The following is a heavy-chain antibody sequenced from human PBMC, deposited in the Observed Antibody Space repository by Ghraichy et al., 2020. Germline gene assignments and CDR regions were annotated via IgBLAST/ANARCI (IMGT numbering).Heavy chain of an antibody. J-gene: IGHJ4*02. Sequence: ESLNISCATSGFTFSTYDMSWVRQAPGKGLEWVSAISGTTRGSLKTYYADSVKGRFTISRDDSKNALYLQMTSLRAEDSAVYFCAKALRDSSFDYWGLGTLVTVSS. D-gene: IGHD3-16*01. CDR3: AKALRDSSFDY. CDR2: ISGTTRGSLKT. CDR1: GFTFSTYD. V-gene: IGHV3-23*01.